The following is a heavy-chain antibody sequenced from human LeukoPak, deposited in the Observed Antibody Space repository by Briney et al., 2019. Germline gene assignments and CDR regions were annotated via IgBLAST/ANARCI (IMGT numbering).Heavy chain of an antibody. CDR1: GXSISTYY. Sequence: SETLSLTCTVSGXSISTYYWSWIRQPPGKGLEWIGYSYYSGSTTHNPSLQSRVTISVDTSRNQFSLKLTSVTAADTAVYYCARAGGGYSFDYWGQGTLVTVSS. V-gene: IGHV4-59*01. J-gene: IGHJ4*02. CDR2: SYYSGST. D-gene: IGHD5-18*01. CDR3: ARAGGGYSFDY.